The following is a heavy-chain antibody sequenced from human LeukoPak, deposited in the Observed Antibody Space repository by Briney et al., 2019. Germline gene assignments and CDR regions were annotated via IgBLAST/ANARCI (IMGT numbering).Heavy chain of an antibody. CDR2: IYHSGST. J-gene: IGHJ3*02. CDR3: ARAPGGYGSGSRGAFDI. V-gene: IGHV4-61*08. D-gene: IGHD3-10*01. Sequence: SETLSLTCAVSGGSISSGGYSWSWIRQPPGKGLEWIGYIYHSGSTNYNPSLKSRVTISVDTSKNQFSLKLSSVTAADTAVYYCARAPGGYGSGSRGAFDIWGQGTMVTVSS. CDR1: GGSISSGGYS.